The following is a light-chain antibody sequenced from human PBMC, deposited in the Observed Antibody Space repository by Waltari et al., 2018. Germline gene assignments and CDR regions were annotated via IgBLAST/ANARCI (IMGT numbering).Light chain of an antibody. Sequence: EIMMTQSPATLSVSPGDRATLSCRASQSINSKVAWYQQKPGHTPRLLIYGASTRATGISARFSGSGSGTEFTLTIRSLQSEDVALYSCQQYDNWPPVFGQGTRLEIK. CDR2: GAS. V-gene: IGKV3-15*01. CDR3: QQYDNWPPV. CDR1: QSINSK. J-gene: IGKJ5*01.